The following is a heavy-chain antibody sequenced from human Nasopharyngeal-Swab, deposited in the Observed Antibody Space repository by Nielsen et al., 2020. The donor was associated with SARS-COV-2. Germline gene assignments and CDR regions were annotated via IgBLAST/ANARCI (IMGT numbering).Heavy chain of an antibody. CDR1: GYTFTSYA. D-gene: IGHD3-10*01. CDR2: INAGNGNT. CDR3: ASRIRPYYGSGSYSYHYGMDV. Sequence: ASVKVSCKASGYTFTSYAMHWVRQAPGQRLEWMGWINAGNGNTKYSQKFQGRVTITRDTSASTAYMELSSQRSEDTAVYYCASRIRPYYGSGSYSYHYGMDVWGQGTAVTVSS. J-gene: IGHJ6*02. V-gene: IGHV1-3*01.